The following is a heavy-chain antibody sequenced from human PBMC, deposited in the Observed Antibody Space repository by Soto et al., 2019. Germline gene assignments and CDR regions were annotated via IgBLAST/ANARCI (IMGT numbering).Heavy chain of an antibody. CDR1: GCTFSSYA. Sequence: RLSCAASGCTFSSYAMSWVRQAPGKGLEWVSAISGSGGSAYYADSVKGRFTISRDNSKNTLYLQMNSLRAEDTAVYYCASDFWSGYPNYGMDVWGQGTTVTVSS. CDR2: ISGSGGSA. J-gene: IGHJ6*02. CDR3: ASDFWSGYPNYGMDV. D-gene: IGHD3-3*01. V-gene: IGHV3-23*01.